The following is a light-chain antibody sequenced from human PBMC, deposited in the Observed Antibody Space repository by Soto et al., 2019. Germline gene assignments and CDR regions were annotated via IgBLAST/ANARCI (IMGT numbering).Light chain of an antibody. CDR3: QQRSNWPPGWT. CDR1: QSVSSY. CDR2: DAS. Sequence: EIVLTQSPATLSLSPGERATLSCRASQSVSSYLAWYQQKPGQAPSLLIYDASNRATGIPARFSGSGSGTDFTLTISSLEPEDFAVYYCQQRSNWPPGWTFGQGTKVEIK. J-gene: IGKJ1*01. V-gene: IGKV3-11*01.